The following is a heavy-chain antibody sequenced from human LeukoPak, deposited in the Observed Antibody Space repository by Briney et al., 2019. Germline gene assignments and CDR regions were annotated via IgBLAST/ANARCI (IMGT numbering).Heavy chain of an antibody. J-gene: IGHJ4*02. CDR3: AREGCSSTSCHSAY. D-gene: IGHD2-2*01. V-gene: IGHV3-20*04. CDR2: INWNGGST. CDR1: EFTFDDYG. Sequence: GGSLRLSCAASEFTFDDYGMSWVRQAPGKGLEWVSGINWNGGSTGYADSVKGRFTISRDNAKNSLYLQMNSLRAEDTALYYCAREGCSSTSCHSAYWGQGTLVTVSS.